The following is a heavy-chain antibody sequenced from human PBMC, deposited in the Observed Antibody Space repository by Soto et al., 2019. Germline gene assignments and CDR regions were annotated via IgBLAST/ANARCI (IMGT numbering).Heavy chain of an antibody. V-gene: IGHV1-18*01. Sequence: ASVKVSCKASGYTFTSYGISWVRQAPGQGLEWMGWISAYNGNTNYAQKLQGRVTMTTDTSTSTAYMELRSLRSDDTAVYYCARDFIVVVPAATQEYNWFDSWGQGTLVIVSS. CDR2: ISAYNGNT. CDR3: ARDFIVVVPAATQEYNWFDS. CDR1: GYTFTSYG. J-gene: IGHJ5*01. D-gene: IGHD2-2*01.